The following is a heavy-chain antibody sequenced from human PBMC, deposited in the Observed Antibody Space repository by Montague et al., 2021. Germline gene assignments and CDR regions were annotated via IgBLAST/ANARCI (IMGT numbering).Heavy chain of an antibody. J-gene: IGHJ4*02. V-gene: IGHV4-4*02. CDR1: GDFISSYTW. CDR3: ARHGDDEWQQMAF. Sequence: SETLSLTCAVSGDFISSYTWWSWVRQPPGKGLEWIGEIFHSGGANYNPSLRSRITISVDKSKNEFSLHLNSVTPADTAVYYCARHGDDEWQQMAFWGQGTLVVVSS. D-gene: IGHD6-13*01. CDR2: IFHSGGA.